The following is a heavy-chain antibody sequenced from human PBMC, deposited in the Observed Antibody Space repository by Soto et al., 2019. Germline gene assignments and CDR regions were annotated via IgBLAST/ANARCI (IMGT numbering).Heavy chain of an antibody. J-gene: IGHJ4*02. V-gene: IGHV3-23*01. CDR2: ISGSGGST. CDR1: GFTFSSYA. Sequence: GGSLRLSCAASGFTFSSYAMSWVRQAPGKGLEWVSAISGSGGSTYYADSVKGRFTISRDNSQNTLHLQMTTLRAEDTAVYFCAKRNRYYFESWGQGSLVTVSS. CDR3: AKRNRYYFES.